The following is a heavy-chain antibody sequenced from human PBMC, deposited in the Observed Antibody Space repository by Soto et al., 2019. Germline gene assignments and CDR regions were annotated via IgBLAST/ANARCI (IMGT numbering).Heavy chain of an antibody. CDR3: AHERGKFQLLHRFDY. Sequence: ASVKVSCKASGGTFRTYAINWVRQAPGQGLEWMGGITPLLNSTNYAQKFQGRVAITADESTSTAYMELSSLKSEDTAVYYCAHERGKFQLLHRFDYWGPGTLVTVSS. CDR1: GGTFRTYA. J-gene: IGHJ4*02. D-gene: IGHD1-26*01. CDR2: ITPLLNST. V-gene: IGHV1-69*13.